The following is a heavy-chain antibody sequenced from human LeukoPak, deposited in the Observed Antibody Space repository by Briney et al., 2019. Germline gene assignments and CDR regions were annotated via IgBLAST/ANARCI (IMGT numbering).Heavy chain of an antibody. Sequence: SETLSLTCTASGGSISSSSYYWGWIRQPPGKGLEWIGEINHRGSTNYNPSLKSRVTISVDTSKNQFSLKLSSVTAADTAVYYCAGLRGSGYWFDPWGQGTLVTVSS. CDR2: INHRGST. J-gene: IGHJ5*02. CDR3: AGLRGSGYWFDP. V-gene: IGHV4-39*07. CDR1: GGSISSSSYY.